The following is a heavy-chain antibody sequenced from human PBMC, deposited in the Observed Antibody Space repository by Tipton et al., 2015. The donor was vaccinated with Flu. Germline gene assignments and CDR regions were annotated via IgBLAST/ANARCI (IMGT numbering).Heavy chain of an antibody. J-gene: IGHJ4*02. CDR1: GFTFSSYA. Sequence: SLRLSCAASGFTFSSYAMHWVRQAPGKGLEWVAVISYDGSNKYYADSVKGRFTISRDYSKNTPYLQMNSLRAEDTAVYYCARGRGVVTPTPLDYWGPGTLVTVSS. CDR2: ISYDGSNK. CDR3: ARGRGVVTPTPLDY. D-gene: IGHD4-23*01. V-gene: IGHV3-30*01.